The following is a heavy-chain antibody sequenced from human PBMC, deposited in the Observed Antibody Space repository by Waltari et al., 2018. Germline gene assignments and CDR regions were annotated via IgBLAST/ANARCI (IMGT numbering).Heavy chain of an antibody. CDR3: ARVTYYYDSSGYDY. V-gene: IGHV4-34*01. J-gene: IGHJ4*02. D-gene: IGHD3-22*01. CDR1: GGSFSGYY. CDR2: ITHGGRT. Sequence: QVQLQQWGAGLLKPSETLSLTCAVYGGSFSGYYWSWHRPPPGKGLGWIGEITHGGRTNDDPDLKSRVTISVDTSKNQFSRKLSSVTAADTAVYYCARVTYYYDSSGYDYWGQGTLVTVSS.